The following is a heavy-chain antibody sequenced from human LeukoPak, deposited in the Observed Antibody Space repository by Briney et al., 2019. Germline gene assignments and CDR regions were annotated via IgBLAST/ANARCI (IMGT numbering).Heavy chain of an antibody. V-gene: IGHV3-20*03. J-gene: IGHJ4*02. CDR1: GFTFEDCG. Sequence: GGSLRLSFAASGFTFEDCGMSWVRQAPGKGLEWISGINWNGGSTGYADSVKGRFTISRDNAKNSLYLQMNSLRAEDTALYYCAREVSAYGETDYWGQGTLVTVSS. CDR3: AREVSAYGETDY. D-gene: IGHD4-17*01. CDR2: INWNGGST.